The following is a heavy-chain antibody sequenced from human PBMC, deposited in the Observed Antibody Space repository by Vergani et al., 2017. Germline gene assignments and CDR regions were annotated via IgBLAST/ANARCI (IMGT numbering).Heavy chain of an antibody. CDR1: GYSISTGYQ. CDR3: ARDYGDYVPDY. V-gene: IGHV4-38-2*02. CDR2: IYHTGTT. D-gene: IGHD4-17*01. Sequence: QVQLQESGPGLAKPSETLSLMCNVSGYSISTGYQWGWIRQPPGQGLEWIGNIYHTGTTYYNPSLKSRITISVDTSKNQFSLKLNSVTAADTAVYYCARDYGDYVPDYWGQGTLVTVSS. J-gene: IGHJ4*02.